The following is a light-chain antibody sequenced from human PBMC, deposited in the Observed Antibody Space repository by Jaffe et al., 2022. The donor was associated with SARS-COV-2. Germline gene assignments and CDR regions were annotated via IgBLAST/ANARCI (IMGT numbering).Light chain of an antibody. V-gene: IGLV2-14*01. J-gene: IGLJ1*01. Sequence: QSALTQPASVSGSPGQSITISCTGTSSDVGGYNYVSWYQQYPGKAPKLMIFDVSIRPSGVSHRFSGSKSGNAASLTISGLQAEDEADYYCSSYTSSRTGVFGTGTKVTVL. CDR1: SSDVGGYNY. CDR2: DVS. CDR3: SSYTSSRTGV.